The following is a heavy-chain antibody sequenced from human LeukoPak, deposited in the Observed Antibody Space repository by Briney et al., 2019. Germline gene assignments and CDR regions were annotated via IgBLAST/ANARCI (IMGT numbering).Heavy chain of an antibody. CDR3: ARHRNGDFDY. D-gene: IGHD4-17*01. CDR2: IFPGDSDT. J-gene: IGHJ4*02. V-gene: IGHV5-51*01. CDR1: GYSFTSYW. Sequence: GESLKISCKGSGYSFTSYWIGWVCQVPGKGLERMGIIFPGDSDTRYSPSFQGQVIISADKSISTAYLQWSSLKASDTAMYYCARHRNGDFDYWGQGTLVTVSS.